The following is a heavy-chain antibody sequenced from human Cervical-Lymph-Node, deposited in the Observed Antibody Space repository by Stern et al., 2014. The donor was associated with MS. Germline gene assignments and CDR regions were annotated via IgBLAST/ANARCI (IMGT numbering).Heavy chain of an antibody. CDR1: GGAFKSYT. D-gene: IGHD2-21*02. CDR3: ATKRGYCAGGDCDISLTS. J-gene: IGHJ5*02. Sequence: QVQLVQSGAEVTKPGSSVKVSCTASGGAFKSYTFNWVRQAPGQGLEWVGRIIPMVDIVNYAQIFHGRVSITADTSARTSYMELSGLKSDDTAIYYCATKRGYCAGGDCDISLTSWGLGTLVIVSS. CDR2: IIPMVDIV. V-gene: IGHV1-69*09.